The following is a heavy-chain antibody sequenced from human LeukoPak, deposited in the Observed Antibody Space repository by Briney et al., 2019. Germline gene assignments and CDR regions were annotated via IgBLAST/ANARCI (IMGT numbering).Heavy chain of an antibody. CDR3: ARVEPGMGY. J-gene: IGHJ4*02. V-gene: IGHV1-18*01. CDR1: GYTFTSYD. D-gene: IGHD6-13*01. CDR2: ISAYNGNT. Sequence: ASVKVSCKASGYTFTSYDISWVRQAPGQGLEWMGWISAYNGNTNYAHKLQDRVTMTTDTSTNTAYMDLRGLISDDTAVYYCARVEPGMGYWGQGTLVTVSS.